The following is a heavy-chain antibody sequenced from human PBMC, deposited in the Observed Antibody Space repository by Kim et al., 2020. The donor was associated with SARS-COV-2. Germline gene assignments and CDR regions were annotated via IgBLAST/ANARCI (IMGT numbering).Heavy chain of an antibody. V-gene: IGHV3-23*01. CDR3: ARDIAATYYYYYYGMDV. Sequence: GGSLRLSCAASGFTFSSYAMSWVRQAPGKGLEWVSAISGSGGSTYYADSVKGRFTISRDNSKNTLYLQMNSLRAEDTAVYYCARDIAATYYYYYYGMDVWGQGTTVTVSS. CDR1: GFTFSSYA. J-gene: IGHJ6*02. CDR2: ISGSGGST. D-gene: IGHD6-13*01.